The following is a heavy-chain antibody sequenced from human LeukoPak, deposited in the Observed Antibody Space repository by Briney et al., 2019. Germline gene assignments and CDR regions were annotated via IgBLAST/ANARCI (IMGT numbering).Heavy chain of an antibody. D-gene: IGHD3-10*01. V-gene: IGHV4-4*07. J-gene: IGHJ6*03. CDR3: ARAVGSGSFQTYYYSMDV. Sequence: SETLSLTCTVSGGSISSYYWSSIRQPAGKGLEWIGRIYTSGSTNYNPSLKSRVTMSVDTSKNQFSLKLSSVTAADTAVYYCARAVGSGSFQTYYYSMDVWGKGTTVTISS. CDR1: GGSISSYY. CDR2: IYTSGST.